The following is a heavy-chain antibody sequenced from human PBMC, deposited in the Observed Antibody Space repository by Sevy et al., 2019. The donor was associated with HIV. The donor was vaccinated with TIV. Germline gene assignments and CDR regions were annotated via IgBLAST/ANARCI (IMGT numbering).Heavy chain of an antibody. Sequence: ASVKVSCKAAGGTFRSCAFGWVRQAPGQGLEWMGGIISVFGLVNNEARFQGGASITADESTGTVYMELSSLVSEETALYYWAGVVLSVPGIPLPFDSWGQGTLVTVSS. J-gene: IGHJ4*02. CDR3: AGVVLSVPGIPLPFDS. V-gene: IGHV1-69*13. CDR1: GGTFRSCA. CDR2: IISVFGLV. D-gene: IGHD6-13*01.